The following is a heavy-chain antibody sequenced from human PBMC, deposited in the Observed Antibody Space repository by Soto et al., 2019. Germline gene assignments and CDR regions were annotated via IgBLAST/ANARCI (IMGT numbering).Heavy chain of an antibody. Sequence: GGSLRLSCAASGFTFSSYSMNWVRQAPGKGLEWVSSISSSSSYIYYADSVKGRFTISRDNAKNSLYLQMNSLRAEDTAVYYCARVKYDILTGYPFTPDYGMDVWGQGTTVTVSS. CDR3: ARVKYDILTGYPFTPDYGMDV. J-gene: IGHJ6*02. CDR1: GFTFSSYS. V-gene: IGHV3-21*01. D-gene: IGHD3-9*01. CDR2: ISSSSSYI.